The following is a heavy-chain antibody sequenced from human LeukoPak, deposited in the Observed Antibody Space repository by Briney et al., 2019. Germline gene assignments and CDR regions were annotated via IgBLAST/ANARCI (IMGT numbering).Heavy chain of an antibody. Sequence: GGTLRLSCAASGLTFSSYGMSWVRQAPGKGLEWVSAISGSGGSTYYADSVKGRFTISRDNSKNTLYLQMNSLRAEDTAVYYCAKARISPQITMVRGVLEPPFAWADPWGQGTLVTVSS. CDR1: GLTFSSYG. J-gene: IGHJ5*02. D-gene: IGHD3-10*01. V-gene: IGHV3-23*01. CDR3: AKARISPQITMVRGVLEPPFAWADP. CDR2: ISGSGGST.